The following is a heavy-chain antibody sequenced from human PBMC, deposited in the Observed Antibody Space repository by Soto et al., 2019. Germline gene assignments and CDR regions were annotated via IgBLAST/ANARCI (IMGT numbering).Heavy chain of an antibody. Sequence: EVQLVESGGGLVQPGGSLRLSCAASGLIFSDYHMDWVRQAPGKGLEWVGRIRRKANSYTTEYAASVKGRFTISRDDSKNSLYLQVNSLESEDTAVYYCAMLGGWSGGSSGMDVWGQGTTVTVSS. CDR2: IRRKANSYTT. CDR1: GLIFSDYH. CDR3: AMLGGWSGGSSGMDV. D-gene: IGHD6-19*01. V-gene: IGHV3-72*01. J-gene: IGHJ6*02.